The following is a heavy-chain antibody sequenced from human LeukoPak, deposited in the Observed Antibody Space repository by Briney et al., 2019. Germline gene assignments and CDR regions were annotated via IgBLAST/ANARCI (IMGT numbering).Heavy chain of an antibody. CDR2: IKSKTDGETT. V-gene: IGHV3-15*01. D-gene: IGHD5-12*01. J-gene: IGHJ4*02. CDR3: TADRPPPRGYDYPFDY. Sequence: GGSLRLSCAASGFTFANAWMRWVRQAPGKGLECVGRIKSKTDGETTDYAAPVKGRFTISRDDSKNMLYLQMNSLKSEDTAVYYCTADRPPPRGYDYPFDYWGQGSLVTVSS. CDR1: GFTFANAW.